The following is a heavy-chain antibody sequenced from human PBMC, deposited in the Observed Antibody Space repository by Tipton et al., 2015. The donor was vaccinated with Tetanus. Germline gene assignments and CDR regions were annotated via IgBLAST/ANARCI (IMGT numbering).Heavy chain of an antibody. Sequence: SLRLSCAASGFIFSSYGIHWVRQAPGKGLEWVAVSWYDGTDKYYADSVKGRFTISRDNSKNPLYRQMNSLRAEDTAVYYCAREADCSGGSCSSGVFNNWGQGTQVTFSS. CDR2: SWYDGTDK. D-gene: IGHD2-15*01. V-gene: IGHV3-33*01. CDR1: GFIFSSYG. J-gene: IGHJ4*02. CDR3: AREADCSGGSCSSGVFNN.